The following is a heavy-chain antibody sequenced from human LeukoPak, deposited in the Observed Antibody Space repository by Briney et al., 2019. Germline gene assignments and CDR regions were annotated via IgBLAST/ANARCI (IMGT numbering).Heavy chain of an antibody. CDR1: GGTFSSYA. CDR3: ARPCSSTSCYGTNYYYYYGMDV. CDR2: IIPIFGTA. V-gene: IGHV1-69*01. J-gene: IGHJ6*02. D-gene: IGHD2-2*01. Sequence: SSVKVSCKASGGTFSSYAISWVRQAPGKGLAWMGGIIPIFGTANYAQKFQGRVTITADESTSTAYMELSSLRSEDTAVYYCARPCSSTSCYGTNYYYYYGMDVWGQGTTVTVSS.